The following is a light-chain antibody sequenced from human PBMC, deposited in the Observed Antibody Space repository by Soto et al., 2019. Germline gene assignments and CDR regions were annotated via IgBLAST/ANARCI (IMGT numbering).Light chain of an antibody. CDR2: DAS. V-gene: IGKV1-6*01. Sequence: IQMTQSPSSLCASVGDRVTITCRASQTISIYLNWFQQKPGKAPKLLIYDASSLESGVPSRFSGSGSGTDFTLTISSLQPEDFATYYCLQDYNYPRTFGQGTKVDIK. CDR1: QTISIY. CDR3: LQDYNYPRT. J-gene: IGKJ1*01.